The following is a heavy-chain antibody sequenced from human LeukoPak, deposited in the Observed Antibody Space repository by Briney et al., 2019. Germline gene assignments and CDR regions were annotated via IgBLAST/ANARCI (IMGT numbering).Heavy chain of an antibody. Sequence: ASVKVSCKASGYTVTGYHMHWVRQAPGQGLEWMGWINPNSGGTNYAQKLQGRVTMTTDTSTSTAYMELRSLRSDDTAVYYCARDRGLIMITFGGVIQYWGQGTLVTVSS. D-gene: IGHD3-16*02. CDR2: INPNSGGT. V-gene: IGHV1-2*02. J-gene: IGHJ4*02. CDR3: ARDRGLIMITFGGVIQY. CDR1: GYTVTGYH.